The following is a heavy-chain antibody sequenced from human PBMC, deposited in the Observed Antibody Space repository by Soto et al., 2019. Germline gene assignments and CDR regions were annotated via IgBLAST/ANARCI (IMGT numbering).Heavy chain of an antibody. Sequence: SETLSLSCAVYGGSFSCYYWSWIRQPPGKGLEWIGEINHSGSTNYNPSLKSRVTISVDTSKNQFSLKLSSVTAADTAVYYCARAEGYDGSYAFDIWGQGTMVTVSS. J-gene: IGHJ3*02. V-gene: IGHV4-34*01. CDR3: ARAEGYDGSYAFDI. D-gene: IGHD5-12*01. CDR1: GGSFSCYY. CDR2: INHSGST.